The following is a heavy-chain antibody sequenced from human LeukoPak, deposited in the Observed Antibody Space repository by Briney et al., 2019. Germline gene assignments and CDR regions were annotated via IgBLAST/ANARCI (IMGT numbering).Heavy chain of an antibody. D-gene: IGHD3-22*01. CDR3: AREATAYYDCSCYHDIDV. Sequence: GGSLRLSCAASGFTSAAVGTTTGPQAAGKGLEWVSGINWNGGSTGYAEYVKGRFTISRDNAKNSLYLQMNRLRAEDTALYYCAREATAYYDCSCYHDIDVWGKGTTVTVSS. CDR2: INWNGGST. J-gene: IGHJ6*03. CDR1: GFTSAAVG. V-gene: IGHV3-20*04.